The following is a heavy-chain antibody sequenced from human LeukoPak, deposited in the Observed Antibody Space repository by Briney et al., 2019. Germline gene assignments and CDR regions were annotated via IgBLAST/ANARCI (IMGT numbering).Heavy chain of an antibody. D-gene: IGHD3-22*01. J-gene: IGHJ4*02. V-gene: IGHV1-18*01. CDR2: ISAYNGNT. Sequence: ASVNVSCKASGYTFTSYGISWVRQAPGQGLECMGWISAYNGNTNYAQKLQGRVTMTTDTSTSTAYMELRSLRSDDTAVYYCARDSLPYYYDSSGQSEDYWGQGTLVTVSS. CDR3: ARDSLPYYYDSSGQSEDY. CDR1: GYTFTSYG.